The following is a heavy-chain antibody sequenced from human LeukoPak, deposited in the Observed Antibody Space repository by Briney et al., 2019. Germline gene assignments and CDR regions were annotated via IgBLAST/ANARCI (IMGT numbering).Heavy chain of an antibody. D-gene: IGHD3-3*02. V-gene: IGHV1-46*01. CDR1: GYTFTSYY. CDR2: INPSGGST. CDR3: ARDLLALGY. J-gene: IGHJ4*02. Sequence: ASVKVSCKASGYTFTSYYMHWVRQAPGQGLEWMGIINPSGGSTSYAQKFQGRVTMTRDTSTGTVYMELRSLRSDDTAVYYCARDLLALGYWGQGTLVTVSS.